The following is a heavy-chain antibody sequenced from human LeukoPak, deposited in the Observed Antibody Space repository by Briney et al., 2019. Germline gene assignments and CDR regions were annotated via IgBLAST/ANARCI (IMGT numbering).Heavy chain of an antibody. V-gene: IGHV3-30*01. J-gene: IGHJ4*02. CDR1: GFTFSSYA. Sequence: GRSLRLSCAASGFTFSSYAMHWVRQAPGKGLEWVAVISYDGSNKYYADSVKGRFTISRDNSKNTLYLQMNSLRAEDTAVYYCARVEERRYGYNFHFDYWGQGTLVTVSS. CDR2: ISYDGSNK. CDR3: ARVEERRYGYNFHFDY. D-gene: IGHD5-24*01.